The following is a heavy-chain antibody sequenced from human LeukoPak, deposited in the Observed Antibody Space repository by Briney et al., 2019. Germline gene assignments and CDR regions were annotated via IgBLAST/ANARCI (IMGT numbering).Heavy chain of an antibody. CDR3: YASDYAYNFRDDP. V-gene: IGHV3-30*02. CDR1: GFTFRNYG. D-gene: IGHD5-24*01. CDR2: IRVDGSKK. J-gene: IGHJ5*02. Sequence: GGSLRLSCAASGFTFRNYGMHWVRQAPGKGLEWVAFIRVDGSKKYYADSVKGRLTISRDNAKNTLYLQMNSVRPEDTAVYYCYASDYAYNFRDDPWGQGTLVTVSS.